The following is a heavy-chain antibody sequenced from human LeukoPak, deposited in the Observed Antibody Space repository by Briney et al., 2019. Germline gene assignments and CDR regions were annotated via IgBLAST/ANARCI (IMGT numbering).Heavy chain of an antibody. V-gene: IGHV3-23*01. J-gene: IGHJ4*02. CDR1: GFTFSSYA. Sequence: PGGSLRLSCAASGFTFSSYAMSWVRQAPGKGLEWVSAISGSGGSTYYADSVKGRFTISRDNSKNTLYLQMNSLRAEDTAVYYCAKRSLGLYYYGSGSYYEMGYYFDYWGQGTLVTVSS. CDR3: AKRSLGLYYYGSGSYYEMGYYFDY. D-gene: IGHD3-10*01. CDR2: ISGSGGST.